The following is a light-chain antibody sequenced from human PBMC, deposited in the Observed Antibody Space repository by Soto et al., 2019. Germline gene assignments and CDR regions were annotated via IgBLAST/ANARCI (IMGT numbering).Light chain of an antibody. J-gene: IGKJ3*01. V-gene: IGKV3-11*01. CDR1: QSVSRR. CDR2: GAS. CDR3: QQRSNWPLT. Sequence: EVVLTQSPCTLSLSPGGRATLSCRASQSVSRRLAWYQQRPGQSPRLLISGASMRASGVPVRFIGSGSGTDFTLTITRLEPEDFAVYYCQQRSNWPLTVGPGTKVDIK.